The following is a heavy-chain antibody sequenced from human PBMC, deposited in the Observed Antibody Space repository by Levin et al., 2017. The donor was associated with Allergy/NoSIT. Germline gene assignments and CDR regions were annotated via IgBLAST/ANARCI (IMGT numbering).Heavy chain of an antibody. Sequence: SCAASGFTFTTFAMNWVRQAPGKGLEWVSTISESGESTYYADSVKGRFTISRDNSKNTLFLQMSSLRGEDTAVYYCAKEEYGVYFDYWGQGSLVTVSS. J-gene: IGHJ4*02. CDR2: ISESGEST. V-gene: IGHV3-23*01. D-gene: IGHD4-17*01. CDR1: GFTFTTFA. CDR3: AKEEYGVYFDY.